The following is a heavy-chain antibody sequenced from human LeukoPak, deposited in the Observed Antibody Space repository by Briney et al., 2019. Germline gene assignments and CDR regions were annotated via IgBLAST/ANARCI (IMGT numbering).Heavy chain of an antibody. CDR1: GYDFTSHW. V-gene: IGHV5-51*01. CDR2: IYPGDSDT. D-gene: IGHD6-13*01. CDR3: ATRAAYRSTWYYFDY. Sequence: GASLKISCKGSGYDFTSHWIGWVRQMPGKGLEWMGIIYPGDSDTRYSPSFQGQVPISADKSIYTAYLQWRSLKASDTAMYYCATRAAYRSTWYYFDYWGQGTLVTVSS. J-gene: IGHJ4*02.